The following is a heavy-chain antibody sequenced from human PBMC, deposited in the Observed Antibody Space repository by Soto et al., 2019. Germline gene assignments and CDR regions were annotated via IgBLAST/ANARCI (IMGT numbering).Heavy chain of an antibody. Sequence: GGSLRLSCAASGFTFSSYWMHWVRQAPGKGLVWVSRINSDGSSTSYADSVKGRFTISRDNAKNTLYLQMNSLRAEDTAVYYCARVKGLGYCSSTSCYGPCSGGMDVWGQGTTVTVSS. CDR2: INSDGSST. J-gene: IGHJ6*02. CDR3: ARVKGLGYCSSTSCYGPCSGGMDV. CDR1: GFTFSSYW. D-gene: IGHD2-2*01. V-gene: IGHV3-74*01.